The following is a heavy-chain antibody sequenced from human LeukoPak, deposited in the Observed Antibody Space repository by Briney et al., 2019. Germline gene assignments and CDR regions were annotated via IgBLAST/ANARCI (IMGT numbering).Heavy chain of an antibody. CDR1: GGTFSSYA. J-gene: IGHJ3*02. D-gene: IGHD2-2*01. Sequence: ASVKVSCKASGGTFSSYAISWVRQAPGQGLEWMGGIIPIFGTANYAQKFQGRVTITTDESTSTAYMELSSLRSEDTAVYYCASISREYQLLQPNAFDIWGQGTMVTVSS. CDR2: IIPIFGTA. CDR3: ASISREYQLLQPNAFDI. V-gene: IGHV1-69*05.